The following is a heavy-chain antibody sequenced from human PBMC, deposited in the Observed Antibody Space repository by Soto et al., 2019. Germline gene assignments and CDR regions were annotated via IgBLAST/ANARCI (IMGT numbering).Heavy chain of an antibody. V-gene: IGHV1-46*01. D-gene: IGHD2-15*01. CDR2: INPSGGST. CDR1: GYTFTSYY. Sequence: ASVKVSCKASGYTFTSYYMHWVRQAPGQGLEWMGIINPSGGSTSYAQKFQGRVTMTRDTSTSTVYMELSSLRSEDTAVYYCARDWGYCSGGSCYPDGAFDIWGQGTMVT. CDR3: ARDWGYCSGGSCYPDGAFDI. J-gene: IGHJ3*02.